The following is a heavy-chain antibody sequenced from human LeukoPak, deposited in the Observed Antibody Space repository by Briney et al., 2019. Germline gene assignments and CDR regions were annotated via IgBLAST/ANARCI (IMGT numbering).Heavy chain of an antibody. CDR1: GFTFDDYG. Sequence: PGGSLRLSCAASGFTFDDYGMSWVRQAPGKGLEWVSGINWNGGSTGYADSVKGRFTISRDNAKNSLYLQMNSLRAEDTALDYCAREYDGSGYSPLFDYWGQGTLVTVSS. D-gene: IGHD3-22*01. J-gene: IGHJ4*02. CDR3: AREYDGSGYSPLFDY. V-gene: IGHV3-20*04. CDR2: INWNGGST.